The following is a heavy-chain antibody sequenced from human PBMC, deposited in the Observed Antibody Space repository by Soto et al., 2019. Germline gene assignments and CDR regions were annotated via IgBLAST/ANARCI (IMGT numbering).Heavy chain of an antibody. CDR1: GGSISGYY. D-gene: IGHD6-13*01. V-gene: IGHV4-59*01. CDR3: ARQQLLPFYYALDV. Sequence: PSETLSLTCTVSGGSISGYYWSWIRQSPGKGLEYIGYIYYRGSTNYSPSLKSRVTMSVDTSRNQFSLKVNSVTAADTAVYYCARQQLLPFYYALDVWGQGTTVTVSS. J-gene: IGHJ6*02. CDR2: IYYRGST.